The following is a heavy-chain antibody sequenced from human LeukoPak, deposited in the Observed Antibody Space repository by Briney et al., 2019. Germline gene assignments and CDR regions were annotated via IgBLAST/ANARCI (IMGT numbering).Heavy chain of an antibody. CDR3: ARVWDYGAGTYYFDY. D-gene: IGHD4/OR15-4a*01. J-gene: IGHJ4*02. Sequence: GESLKISCKGSGYRSTSYWVGWVRQMPGGGPEWMGIIYLADSETRYSPAFQGQGTISADKSINTAYLQWSRLKASDSAMYYCARVWDYGAGTYYFDYWGQGTLVTVSA. V-gene: IGHV5-51*01. CDR1: GYRSTSYW. CDR2: IYLADSET.